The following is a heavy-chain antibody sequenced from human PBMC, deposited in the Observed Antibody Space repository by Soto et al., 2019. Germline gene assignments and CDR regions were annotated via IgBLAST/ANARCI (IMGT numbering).Heavy chain of an antibody. CDR2: ISYDGSNK. V-gene: IGHV3-30-3*01. CDR3: ARDGLSYSGYDFIPDY. D-gene: IGHD5-12*01. Sequence: QVQLVESGGGAVQPGMSLRLSCAASGFTFSSYAMHWVRQAPGTGLEWVAVISYDGSNKYYADSVKGRFTISRDNSKNTLYLQMNSLRAEDTAVYYCARDGLSYSGYDFIPDYWGQGTLVTVSS. J-gene: IGHJ4*02. CDR1: GFTFSSYA.